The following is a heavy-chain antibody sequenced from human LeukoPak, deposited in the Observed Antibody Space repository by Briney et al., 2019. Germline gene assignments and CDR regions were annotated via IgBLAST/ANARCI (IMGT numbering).Heavy chain of an antibody. CDR2: IYHSGST. Sequence: PSETLSLTCAVSGYSISSGYYWGWIRQPPGKGLEWIGSIYHSGSTYYNPSLKSRVTISVDTSKNQFSLKLSSVTAADTAVYYCARNLCSGGSCYGWFDPWGQGTLVTVSS. J-gene: IGHJ5*02. D-gene: IGHD2-15*01. V-gene: IGHV4-38-2*01. CDR1: GYSISSGYY. CDR3: ARNLCSGGSCYGWFDP.